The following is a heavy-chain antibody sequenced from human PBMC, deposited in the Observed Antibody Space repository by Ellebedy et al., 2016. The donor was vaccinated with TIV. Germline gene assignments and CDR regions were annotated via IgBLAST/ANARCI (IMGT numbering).Heavy chain of an antibody. Sequence: GESLKISCEASGFSFAGSWMTWVRQAPGKGLEWVSGFGVSGDSTYYVDSVKGRFTISRDNSKNTLYLQMNSLRAEDTAIYYCARGRSGTYIHHAFDYWGQGTLVTVSS. CDR1: GFSFAGSW. V-gene: IGHV3-23*01. CDR2: FGVSGDST. D-gene: IGHD1-14*01. CDR3: ARGRSGTYIHHAFDY. J-gene: IGHJ4*02.